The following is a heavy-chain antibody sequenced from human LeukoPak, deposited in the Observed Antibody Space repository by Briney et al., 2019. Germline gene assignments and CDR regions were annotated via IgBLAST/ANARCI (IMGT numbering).Heavy chain of an antibody. Sequence: GGSLRLSCAASGLTFSDYYMSWIRQAPGKGLEWVSAISGSGGSTYYADSVKGRFTISRDNSKNTLYLQMNSLRAEDTAVYYCAKVYSGYDYWGQGTLVTVSS. D-gene: IGHD5-12*01. CDR3: AKVYSGYDY. V-gene: IGHV3-23*01. CDR2: ISGSGGST. CDR1: GLTFSDYY. J-gene: IGHJ4*02.